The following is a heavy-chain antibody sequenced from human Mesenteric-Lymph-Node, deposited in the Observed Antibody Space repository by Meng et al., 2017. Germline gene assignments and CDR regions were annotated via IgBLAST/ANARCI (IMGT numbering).Heavy chain of an antibody. Sequence: QVHLQQPGPGLVTPSQTLSLTCAISGESVSSSRAAWNWIRQSPSRGLEWLGRTYYRSKYYNDYALSVKSRITINPDTSKNQFSLQLNSVTPEDTAIYYCARDWGDVRGGFDFWGQGTLVTVSS. CDR3: ARDWGDVRGGFDF. CDR2: TYYRSKYYN. J-gene: IGHJ4*02. CDR1: GESVSSSRAA. V-gene: IGHV6-1*01. D-gene: IGHD3-10*02.